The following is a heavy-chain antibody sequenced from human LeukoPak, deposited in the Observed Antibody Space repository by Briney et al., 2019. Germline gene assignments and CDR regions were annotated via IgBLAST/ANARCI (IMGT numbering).Heavy chain of an antibody. CDR2: TYTGGNS. CDR1: GFTVSSIH. D-gene: IGHD3-22*01. Sequence: GGSLRLSCAASGFTVSSIHMVWVRQAPGKGLEWVSVTYTGGNSYYADSVKGRFIISRDISKNTLYLQMNSLRAEDSAPYYCARGGRGSAAVVAPRSFDIWGQGTMVTVSS. J-gene: IGHJ3*02. CDR3: ARGGRGSAAVVAPRSFDI. V-gene: IGHV3-53*01.